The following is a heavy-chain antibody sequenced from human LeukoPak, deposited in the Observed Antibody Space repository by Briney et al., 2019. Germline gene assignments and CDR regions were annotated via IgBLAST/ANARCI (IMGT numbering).Heavy chain of an antibody. CDR3: TKGGWGNYWTEP. Sequence: GGSLRLSCEASGFTFSEYAMTWVRQAPGKGLEWVSGVGSGRDTYYADSVKGRFTIFRDNSKSTLYLQMSSLRAEDTAVYYCTKGGWGNYWTEPWGQGTLVTVSS. CDR2: VGSGRDT. J-gene: IGHJ5*02. V-gene: IGHV3-23*01. CDR1: GFTFSEYA. D-gene: IGHD3-10*01.